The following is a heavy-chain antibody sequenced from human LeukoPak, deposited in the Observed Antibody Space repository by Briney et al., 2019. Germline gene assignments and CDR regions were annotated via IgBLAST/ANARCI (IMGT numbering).Heavy chain of an antibody. CDR3: ARYEAAAGRGDY. Sequence: ASVKVSCKASGYSFADYYMHWVRQAPGQGLEWMGWIKPNSGDTRSAQKFQGRVTMTRDTSISTAYMELSSLRYDDTAVYYCARYEAAAGRGDYWGQGTLVTVSS. CDR1: GYSFADYY. V-gene: IGHV1-2*02. D-gene: IGHD6-13*01. CDR2: IKPNSGDT. J-gene: IGHJ4*02.